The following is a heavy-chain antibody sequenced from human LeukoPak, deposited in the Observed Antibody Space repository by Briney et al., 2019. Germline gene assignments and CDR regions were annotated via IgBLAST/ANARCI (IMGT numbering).Heavy chain of an antibody. J-gene: IGHJ4*02. D-gene: IGHD2-15*01. Sequence: SETLSLTCTVSGGSISSYYWSWIRQPPGKGLEWIGYIYYSGSTNYNPSLKSRVTISVDTSKSQFSLKLSSVTAADTAVYYCARAGGGYCSGGSCPPDYWGQGTLVTVSS. CDR3: ARAGGGYCSGGSCPPDY. CDR2: IYYSGST. CDR1: GGSISSYY. V-gene: IGHV4-59*01.